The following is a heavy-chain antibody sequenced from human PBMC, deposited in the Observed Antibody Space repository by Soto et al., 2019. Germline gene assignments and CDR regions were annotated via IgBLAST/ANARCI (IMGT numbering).Heavy chain of an antibody. Sequence: ASETLSLTCTVSGGSISGSSYYGGWMRQPPGKGLEWIGSIYYSETAYNPSLKSRVTISVDTSKNQFSLKLNSVTAADTAVYYCATHWRSSPQLYVPDVWGQGTTVTVSS. D-gene: IGHD6-13*01. V-gene: IGHV4-39*01. CDR3: ATHWRSSPQLYVPDV. CDR1: GGSISGSSYY. J-gene: IGHJ6*02. CDR2: IYYSET.